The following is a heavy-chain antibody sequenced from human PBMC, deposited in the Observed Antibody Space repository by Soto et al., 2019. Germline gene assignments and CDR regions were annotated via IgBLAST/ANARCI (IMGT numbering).Heavy chain of an antibody. CDR1: GYSFTNYW. CDR2: IYPGDSNT. D-gene: IGHD3-3*01. Sequence: PGESLKISCKASGYSFTNYWIGWVRQVPGKGLECMGIIYPGDSNTRYSPSFQGQVTISADKSISTAYLQWSSLKASDTAMYYCARGPRKLRFLEWQRRGNYYMDVWGKGTTVTVSS. CDR3: ARGPRKLRFLEWQRRGNYYMDV. V-gene: IGHV5-51*01. J-gene: IGHJ6*03.